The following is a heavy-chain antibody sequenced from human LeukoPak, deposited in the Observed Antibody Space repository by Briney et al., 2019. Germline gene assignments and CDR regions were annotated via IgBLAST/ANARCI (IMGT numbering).Heavy chain of an antibody. J-gene: IGHJ4*02. CDR2: IYYSGRA. V-gene: IGHV4-59*01. CDR3: ARYGGYGHY. Sequence: PSETLSLTCTVSGGSISSYYWSWIRQPPGKGLEWIGYIYYSGRANYNPSLMRRVTISVDTSKNQFSLKLSSVTAADTAVYYCARYGGYGHYWGQGTLVTVSS. CDR1: GGSISSYY. D-gene: IGHD5-12*01.